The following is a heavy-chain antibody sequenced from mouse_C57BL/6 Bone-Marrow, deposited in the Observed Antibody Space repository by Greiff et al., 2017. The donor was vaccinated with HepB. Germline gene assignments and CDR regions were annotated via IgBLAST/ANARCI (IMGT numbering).Heavy chain of an antibody. CDR2: IDPEDGDT. V-gene: IGHV14-1*01. J-gene: IGHJ1*03. CDR1: GFNIKDYY. Sequence: VQLKQSGAELVRPGASVKLSCTASGFNIKDYYMHWVKQRPEQGLEWIGRIDPEDGDTEYAPKFQGKATMTADTSSNTPYLQLSSLTSEDTAVYYCTTGDYYGSSPLYFDVWGTGTTVTVSS. CDR3: TTGDYYGSSPLYFDV. D-gene: IGHD1-1*01.